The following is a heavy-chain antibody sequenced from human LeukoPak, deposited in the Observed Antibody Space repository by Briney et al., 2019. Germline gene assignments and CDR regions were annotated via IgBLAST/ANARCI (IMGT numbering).Heavy chain of an antibody. CDR2: IYYSGST. D-gene: IGHD6-13*01. CDR3: ARAIKQQLVTLYYYYYMDV. J-gene: IGHJ6*03. CDR1: GGSISSSY. V-gene: IGHV4-59*12. Sequence: SETLSLTCTVSGGSISSSYWSWIRQPPGKGLEWIGYIYYSGSTNYNPSLKSRVTISVDTSKNQFSLKLSSVTAADTAVYYCARAIKQQLVTLYYYYYMDVWGKGTTVAVSS.